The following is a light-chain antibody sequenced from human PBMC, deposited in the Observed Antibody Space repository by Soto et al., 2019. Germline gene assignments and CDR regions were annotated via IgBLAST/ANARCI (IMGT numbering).Light chain of an antibody. CDR3: QKYNSAPRT. V-gene: IGKV1-12*01. CDR2: AAS. Sequence: DIQMTQSPSSVSASVGDRVTISCQASQGISRSLAWYQQKPGKAPKLLIHAASSLQSGVPSRFSGSGFGTDFTLTISSLQPEDVATYYCQKYNSAPRTFGQGTKVDI. CDR1: QGISRS. J-gene: IGKJ1*01.